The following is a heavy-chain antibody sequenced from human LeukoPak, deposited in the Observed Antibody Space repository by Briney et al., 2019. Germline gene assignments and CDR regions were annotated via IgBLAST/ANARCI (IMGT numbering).Heavy chain of an antibody. V-gene: IGHV1-2*02. CDR3: ARDVGEYCSSVSCYASDY. CDR2: INPNRCGT. D-gene: IGHD2-2*01. J-gene: IGHJ4*02. Sequence: ASVKVSYRASGYTFTIYAMNCVPQAPGQGLEWRGWINPNRCGTNYTQKFQGRVTITRDTSLSTPYRELSTLRSDDTAIYYCARDVGEYCSSVSCYASDYWGQGPLVTVSS. CDR1: GYTFTIYA.